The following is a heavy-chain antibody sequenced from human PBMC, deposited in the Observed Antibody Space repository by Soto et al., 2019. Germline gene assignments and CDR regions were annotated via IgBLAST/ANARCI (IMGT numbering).Heavy chain of an antibody. Sequence: QLQLQESGPGLVKPSETLSLTCTVSGGSISSSSYYWGWIRQPPGKGLEWIGSIYYSGSTYYNPSLKRRVTISVDTSKNHFSLKLSSVTAADTAVYYWAEQYGGNSGGFYYYYGMDVWGQGTTVTVSS. CDR2: IYYSGST. CDR1: GGSISSSSYY. D-gene: IGHD2-21*02. CDR3: AEQYGGNSGGFYYYYGMDV. V-gene: IGHV4-39*02. J-gene: IGHJ6*02.